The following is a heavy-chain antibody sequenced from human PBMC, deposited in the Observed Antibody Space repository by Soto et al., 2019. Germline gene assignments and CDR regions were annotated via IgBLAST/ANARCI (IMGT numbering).Heavy chain of an antibody. V-gene: IGHV1-69*02. CDR3: ARGPLVVLNYFES. CDR1: GGTFRNYP. J-gene: IGHJ4*02. CDR2: IFPLTDIP. Sequence: VQMVQSGTEVKKPGSSVKVSCKASGGTFRNYPINWVRQAPGQGLEWMGSIFPLTDIPDYAQNFQARLTISADKSTSTAYMELSSLTSDDTSMYFGARGPLVVLNYFESWGQGTLVTVSS.